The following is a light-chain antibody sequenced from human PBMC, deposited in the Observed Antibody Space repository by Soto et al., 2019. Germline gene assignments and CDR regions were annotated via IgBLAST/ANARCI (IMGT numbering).Light chain of an antibody. CDR2: SND. J-gene: IGLJ2*01. CDR3: TAWDDSLNGRL. V-gene: IGLV1-44*01. Sequence: QSVLTQPPSASGTPGQRVTFSCSGSTSNIGSNAVNWYQQLPGTAPKLRIYSNDRRPSGVPDRFSGSKSGTSASLAISGLQSEDEADYYCTAWDDSLNGRLFGGGTQLTVL. CDR1: TSNIGSNA.